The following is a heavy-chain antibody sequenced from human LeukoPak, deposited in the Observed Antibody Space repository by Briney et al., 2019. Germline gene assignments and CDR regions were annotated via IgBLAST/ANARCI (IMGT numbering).Heavy chain of an antibody. Sequence: ASVKVSCKASGYTFTSYDINWVRQATGQGLEWMGWISAYNGNTNYAQKLQGRVTMTTDTSTSTAYMELRSLRSDDTAVYYCARVVLSGSITFDYWGQGTLVTVSS. CDR1: GYTFTSYD. V-gene: IGHV1-18*01. J-gene: IGHJ4*02. D-gene: IGHD1-26*01. CDR2: ISAYNGNT. CDR3: ARVVLSGSITFDY.